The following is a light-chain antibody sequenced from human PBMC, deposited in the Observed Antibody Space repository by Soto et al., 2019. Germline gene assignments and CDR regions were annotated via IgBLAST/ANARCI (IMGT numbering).Light chain of an antibody. CDR3: QQGYRNLT. CDR2: AAS. J-gene: IGKJ3*01. CDR1: QSISSY. V-gene: IGKV1-39*01. Sequence: DIQMTQSPSSLSASVGDRVTITCRASQSISSYLNWYQQKPGIAPKLLIYAASSLQSGVPSRFSGSGSGRDFTLPISRLQQEDLATYYGQQGYRNLTFAPGTKVDIK.